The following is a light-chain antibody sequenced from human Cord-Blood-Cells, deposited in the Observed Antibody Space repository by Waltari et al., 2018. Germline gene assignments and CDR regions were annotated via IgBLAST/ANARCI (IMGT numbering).Light chain of an antibody. CDR2: DAS. CDR1: QSISSW. J-gene: IGKJ1*01. CDR3: QQYNSYSLT. Sequence: DIQMTKSPSTLAASVGARVTITCRASQSISSWLAWYQQKPGKAPKLLIYDASSLESGVPSRFSGSGSGTEFTLTISSLQPDDFATYYCQQYNSYSLTFGQGTKVEIK. V-gene: IGKV1-5*01.